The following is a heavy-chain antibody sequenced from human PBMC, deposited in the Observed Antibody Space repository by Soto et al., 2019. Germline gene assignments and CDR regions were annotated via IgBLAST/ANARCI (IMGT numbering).Heavy chain of an antibody. CDR1: GFTFSSYG. Sequence: QVQLVESGGGVVQPGRSLRLSCAASGFTFSSYGMHWVRQAPGKGLEWVAVISYAGSNKYYADSVKGRFTISRDNSKNTLYLQMNSLRAEDTAVYYCAKSQTTVTSLSYYGMDVWGQGTTVTVSS. V-gene: IGHV3-30*18. D-gene: IGHD4-4*01. CDR3: AKSQTTVTSLSYYGMDV. J-gene: IGHJ6*02. CDR2: ISYAGSNK.